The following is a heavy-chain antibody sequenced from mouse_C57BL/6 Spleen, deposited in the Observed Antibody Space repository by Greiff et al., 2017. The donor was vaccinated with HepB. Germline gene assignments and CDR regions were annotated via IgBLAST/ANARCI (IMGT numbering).Heavy chain of an antibody. CDR3: VTVDSSGYAWFAY. D-gene: IGHD3-2*02. V-gene: IGHV10-1*01. Sequence: EAGGGLVQPKGSLTLSCAASGFSFNTYAMNWVRQAPGKGLEWVARIRSKSNNYATYYADSVKDRFTISRDDSESMLYLQMNNLKTEDTAMYYCVTVDSSGYAWFAYWGQGTLVTVSA. CDR2: IRSKSNNYAT. CDR1: GFSFNTYA. J-gene: IGHJ3*01.